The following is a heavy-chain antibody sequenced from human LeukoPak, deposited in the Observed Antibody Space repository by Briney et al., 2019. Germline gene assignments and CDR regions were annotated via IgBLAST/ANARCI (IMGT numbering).Heavy chain of an antibody. J-gene: IGHJ5*02. V-gene: IGHV5-51*01. CDR3: AXXXXXXXTGYLDQNWFDP. CDR1: GYSFNTYW. D-gene: IGHD3-9*01. CDR2: IYPGDSDT. Sequence: GESLKISCTGSGYSFNTYWIAWVCQMPGKGLEWMGIIYPGDSDTRYSPSFQGQVTISVDKSINTAFLQWSGLKASDTAVYYCAXXXXXXXTGYLDQNWFDPWGQGTLVTVSS.